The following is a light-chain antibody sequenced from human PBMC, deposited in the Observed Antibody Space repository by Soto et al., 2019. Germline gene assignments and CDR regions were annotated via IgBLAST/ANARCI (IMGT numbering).Light chain of an antibody. CDR2: WAS. J-gene: IGKJ2*01. Sequence: DIVMTQSPDSLAVSLGERATINCKSSQSVLHSSNNKNYSAWYQQKPGQPPKLLIYWASTRESGVPDRFSGSGSGTDFTLTISSPQAEDVAVYYCQHYYSIPYTFGQGTKLEIK. CDR1: QSVLHSSNNKNY. V-gene: IGKV4-1*01. CDR3: QHYYSIPYT.